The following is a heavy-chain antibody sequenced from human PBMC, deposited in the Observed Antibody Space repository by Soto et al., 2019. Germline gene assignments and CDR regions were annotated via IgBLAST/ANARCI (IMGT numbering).Heavy chain of an antibody. CDR2: INGGDADT. D-gene: IGHD3-10*01. CDR3: ARGFDGSADY. CDR1: GYTFTSNA. J-gene: IGHJ4*02. Sequence: ASVKVSCKASGYTFTSNAIHWMRQAPGQRLEWMGWINGGDADTKYSENFQGRVTLTRDTPATTAYMELTGLRSEDTAVYYCARGFDGSADYWGQGTLVTV. V-gene: IGHV1-3*01.